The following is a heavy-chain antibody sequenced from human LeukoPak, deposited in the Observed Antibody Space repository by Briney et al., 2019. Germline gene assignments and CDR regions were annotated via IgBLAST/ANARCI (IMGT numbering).Heavy chain of an antibody. D-gene: IGHD3-3*01. V-gene: IGHV4-30-4*08. CDR3: ARKLRFLEWLPYARWFDP. CDR2: IYYSGST. CDR1: GGSISSGDYY. J-gene: IGHJ5*02. Sequence: SETLSLTCTVSGGSISSGDYYWSWIRQPPGKGLEWIGYIYYSGSTYYNPSLKSRVTISVDTSKNQFSLKLSSVTAADTAVYYCARKLRFLEWLPYARWFDPWGQGTLVTLSS.